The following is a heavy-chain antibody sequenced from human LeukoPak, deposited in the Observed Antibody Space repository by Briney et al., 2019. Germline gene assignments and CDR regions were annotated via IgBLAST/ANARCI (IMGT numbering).Heavy chain of an antibody. V-gene: IGHV3-53*01. CDR3: ARGGRGSAVVVAPRAFDI. Sequence: GGSLRLSCAASGFAVSSTHMVWVRQAPGMGLKWVSVTYVVGNSYYADSVKGRFIISRDFPKNTVYLQMNGLRVEDSALYYCARGGRGSAVVVAPRAFDIWGQGTMVAVSS. J-gene: IGHJ3*02. D-gene: IGHD2-15*01. CDR2: TYVVGNS. CDR1: GFAVSSTH.